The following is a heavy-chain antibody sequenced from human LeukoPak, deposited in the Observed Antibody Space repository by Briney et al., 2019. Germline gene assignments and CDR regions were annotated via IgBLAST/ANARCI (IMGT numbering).Heavy chain of an antibody. D-gene: IGHD6-13*01. CDR2: IWYDGSNK. J-gene: IGHJ3*02. V-gene: IGHV3-33*01. CDR3: AREVTSSSDAFDI. CDR1: GFTFSSYG. Sequence: PGGSLRLSCAASGFTFSSYGMHWVRQAPGKGLEWVAVIWYDGSNKYYADSVKGRFTISRDNSKNTLYLQMNSLRAEDTAVYYCAREVTSSSDAFDIWGQGTMVTVSS.